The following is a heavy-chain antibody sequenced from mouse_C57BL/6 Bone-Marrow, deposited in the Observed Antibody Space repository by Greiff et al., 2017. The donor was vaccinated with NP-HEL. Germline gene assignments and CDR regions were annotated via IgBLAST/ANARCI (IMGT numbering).Heavy chain of an antibody. Sequence: EVQLVESGGGLVKPGGSLKLSCAASGFTFSSYAMSWVRQTPEKRLEWVATISDGGSYTYYPDNVKGRFTISRDNAKNNLYLQMSHLKSEDTAMYYCARDSYYGSSYDYWGQGTTLTVSS. D-gene: IGHD1-1*01. J-gene: IGHJ2*01. V-gene: IGHV5-4*01. CDR1: GFTFSSYA. CDR3: ARDSYYGSSYDY. CDR2: ISDGGSYT.